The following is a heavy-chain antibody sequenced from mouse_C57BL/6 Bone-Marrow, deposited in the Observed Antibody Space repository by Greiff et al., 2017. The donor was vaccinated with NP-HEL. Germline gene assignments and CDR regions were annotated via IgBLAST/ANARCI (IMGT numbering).Heavy chain of an antibody. Sequence: EVQLVESGGDLVKPGGSLKLSCAASGFTFSSYGMSWVRQTPDKRLEWVATISSGGSYTYYPDSVKGRFTISRDNAKNTLYLQMSSLKSEDTAMYYCARRGITTRIFDYWGQGTTLTVSS. CDR2: ISSGGSYT. V-gene: IGHV5-6*01. CDR1: GFTFSSYG. D-gene: IGHD2-4*01. J-gene: IGHJ2*01. CDR3: ARRGITTRIFDY.